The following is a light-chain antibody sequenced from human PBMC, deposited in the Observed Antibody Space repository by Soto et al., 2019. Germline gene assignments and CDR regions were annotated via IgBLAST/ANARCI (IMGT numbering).Light chain of an antibody. CDR3: QQYGNSPPWT. J-gene: IGKJ1*01. Sequence: EIVLTQSPGTLSLSPGERATLSCRASQTVSSSYLAWYQQKPGQAPRLLIFGASSRATGIPDRFSGSGSGTDFTLTITRLEPEDFAVYYCQQYGNSPPWTFGQGTKVEL. CDR2: GAS. V-gene: IGKV3-20*01. CDR1: QTVSSSY.